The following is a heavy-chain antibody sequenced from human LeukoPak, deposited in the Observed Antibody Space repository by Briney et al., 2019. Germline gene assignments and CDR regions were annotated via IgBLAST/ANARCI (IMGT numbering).Heavy chain of an antibody. CDR2: IRYDGSNK. Sequence: GGPLRLSCAASGFTFSSYGMHWVRQAPGKGLEWVAFIRYDGSNKYYADSVKGRFTISRDNSKNTLYLQMNSLRAEDTAVYYCAKLGFGEPIGDYWGQGTLVTVSS. D-gene: IGHD3-10*01. J-gene: IGHJ4*02. V-gene: IGHV3-30*02. CDR3: AKLGFGEPIGDY. CDR1: GFTFSSYG.